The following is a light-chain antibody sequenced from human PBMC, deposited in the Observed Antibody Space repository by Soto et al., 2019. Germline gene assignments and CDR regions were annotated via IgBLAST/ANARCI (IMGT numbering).Light chain of an antibody. CDR2: GAS. CDR3: QQYDTSPRT. J-gene: IGKJ1*01. Sequence: EIVLTQSPGTLSLFPGDRATHSCRASQSLISNFLAWYQQKPGQAPRLLIYGASRRATDIPDRFSGSGSGTDFALTITRLDPADFAVYFCQQYDTSPRTFGQGTKVEIQ. V-gene: IGKV3-20*01. CDR1: QSLISNF.